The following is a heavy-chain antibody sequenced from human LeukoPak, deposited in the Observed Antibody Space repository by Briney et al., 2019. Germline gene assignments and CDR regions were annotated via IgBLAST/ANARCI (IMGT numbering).Heavy chain of an antibody. D-gene: IGHD6-6*01. CDR3: ARSPPYSSSPFFDY. CDR1: GFTFSSYG. Sequence: PGRSLRLSCAASGFTFSSYGMHWVRQAPGKGLEWVSSISSSSSYIYYADSVKGRFTISRDNAKNSLYLQMNSLRAEDTAVYYCARSPPYSSSPFFDYWGQGTLVTVSS. J-gene: IGHJ4*02. V-gene: IGHV3-21*01. CDR2: ISSSSSYI.